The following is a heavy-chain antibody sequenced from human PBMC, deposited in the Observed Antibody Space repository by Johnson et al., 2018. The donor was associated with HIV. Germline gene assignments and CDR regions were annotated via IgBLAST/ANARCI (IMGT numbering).Heavy chain of an antibody. D-gene: IGHD3-22*01. CDR2: ISGGGGT. V-gene: IGHV3-53*01. Sequence: VQLVESGGALIQPGGSLRLSCAASGFTVSGDHMSWVRQAPGKGLEWVSVISGGGGTYYADSVKGRFTISRDNSKNTLYLQMNSLGTEDTALYYCSKGSGYYESFDIWGQGTMVTVSS. J-gene: IGHJ3*02. CDR3: SKGSGYYESFDI. CDR1: GFTVSGDH.